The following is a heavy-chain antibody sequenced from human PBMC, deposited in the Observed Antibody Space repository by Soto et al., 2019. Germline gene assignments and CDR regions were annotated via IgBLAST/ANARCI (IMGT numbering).Heavy chain of an antibody. V-gene: IGHV3-72*01. CDR2: SRDKAQGYST. CDR1: GFTLSDHY. CDR3: ARDQLYFDWLAHPGGQYFQS. J-gene: IGHJ1*01. D-gene: IGHD3-9*01. Sequence: GGSLRLSCAGSGFTLSDHYIDWVRQAPGKGLEWVGRSRDKAQGYSTAYAASVKGRFTTSRDESKNSVYLQINSLRAEDTAVYYCARDQLYFDWLAHPGGQYFQSWGQGTLVTVSS.